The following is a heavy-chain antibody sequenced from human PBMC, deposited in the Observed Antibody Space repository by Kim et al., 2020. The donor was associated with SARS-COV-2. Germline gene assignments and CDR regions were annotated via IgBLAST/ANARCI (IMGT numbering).Heavy chain of an antibody. J-gene: IGHJ5*02. CDR2: IYYSGST. CDR1: GGSISSSSYY. Sequence: SETLSLTCTVSGGSISSSSYYWGWIRQPPGKGLEWIGSIYYSGSTYYNPSLKSRVTISVDTSKNQFSLKLSSVTAADTAVYYCAREERFMVRGVIITLPFDPWGQGTLVTVSS. D-gene: IGHD3-10*01. CDR3: AREERFMVRGVIITLPFDP. V-gene: IGHV4-39*07.